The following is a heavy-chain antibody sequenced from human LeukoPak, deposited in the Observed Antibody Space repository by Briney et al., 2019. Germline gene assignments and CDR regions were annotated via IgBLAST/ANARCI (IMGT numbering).Heavy chain of an antibody. CDR2: IYPGDSDT. CDR1: GYSFTSYW. V-gene: IGHV5-51*01. Sequence: GESLKISGKGSGYSFTSYWIGWVRQMPGKGLEWMGIIYPGDSDTRYSPSFQGQVTISADKSISTAYLQWSSLKASDTAMYYCARHEYYDILTGYYQGNWFDPWGQGTLVTVSS. CDR3: ARHEYYDILTGYYQGNWFDP. J-gene: IGHJ5*02. D-gene: IGHD3-9*01.